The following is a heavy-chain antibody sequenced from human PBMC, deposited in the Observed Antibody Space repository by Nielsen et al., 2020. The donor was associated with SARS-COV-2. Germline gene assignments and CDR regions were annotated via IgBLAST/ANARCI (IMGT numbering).Heavy chain of an antibody. CDR2: TKSKTDGGTT. Sequence: GGSLRLSCAASGFTFSNAWMSWVRQAPGKGLEWVGRTKSKTDGGTTDYAAPVKGRFTISRDDSKNTLYLQMNSLKTEDTAVYYCTTSFGKGIFRSWGQGTLVTVSS. CDR3: TTSFGKGIFRS. CDR1: GFTFSNAW. J-gene: IGHJ5*02. D-gene: IGHD3-10*01. V-gene: IGHV3-15*01.